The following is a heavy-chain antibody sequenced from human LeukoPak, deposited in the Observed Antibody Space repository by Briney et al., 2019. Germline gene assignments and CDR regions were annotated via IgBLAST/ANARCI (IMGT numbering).Heavy chain of an antibody. J-gene: IGHJ6*03. V-gene: IGHV3-23*01. CDR1: GFTFSSNA. CDR2: IHGSDDNT. Sequence: GGSLRLSCAASGFTFSSNAMTWVRQAPGKGLEWVSAIHGSDDNTHYADSVKGRFTISRDNSKNTLYLQMNSLRAEDTAVYYCARARGITIFGVVIKGATEMNYMDVWGKGTTVTVSS. D-gene: IGHD3-3*01. CDR3: ARARGITIFGVVIKGATEMNYMDV.